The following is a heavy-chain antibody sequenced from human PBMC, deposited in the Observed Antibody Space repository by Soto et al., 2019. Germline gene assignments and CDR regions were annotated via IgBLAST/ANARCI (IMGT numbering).Heavy chain of an antibody. J-gene: IGHJ5*02. Sequence: QVQLVQSGAEVKKPGASVKVSCKASGYTFTSYDINWVRQATGQGLEWMGWMNPNSGNTGYAQKFQGRVTMTRNTSLSTDYMELSSLRSEDTAVYYCARGRSTQEGFDPWGQGTLVTASS. V-gene: IGHV1-8*01. CDR3: ARGRSTQEGFDP. CDR2: MNPNSGNT. CDR1: GYTFTSYD.